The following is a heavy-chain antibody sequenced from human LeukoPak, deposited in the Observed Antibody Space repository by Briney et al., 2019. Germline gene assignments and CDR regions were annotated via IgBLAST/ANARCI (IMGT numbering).Heavy chain of an antibody. J-gene: IGHJ6*02. CDR3: ARGETGCSGGSCPKYYYYYGMDV. CDR2: ISAYNGNT. V-gene: IGHV1-18*01. CDR1: GYTFTSYG. D-gene: IGHD2-15*01. Sequence: ASVKVSCKASGYTFTSYGISWVRQAPGQGLEWMGWISAYNGNTNYAQKLQGRVTMTTDTSTSTAYMELRSLRSDDPAVYYCARGETGCSGGSCPKYYYYYGMDVWGQGTTVTVSS.